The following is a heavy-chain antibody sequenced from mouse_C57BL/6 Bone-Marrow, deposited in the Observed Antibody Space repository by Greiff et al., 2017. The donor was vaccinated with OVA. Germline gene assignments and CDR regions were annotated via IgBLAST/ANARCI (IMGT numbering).Heavy chain of an antibody. J-gene: IGHJ2*01. D-gene: IGHD2-1*01. CDR3: ASYGNYVCFDY. CDR1: GYSFTGYY. V-gene: IGHV1-42*01. Sequence: VQLQQSGPELVKPGASVKISCKASGYSFTGYYMNWVKQSPEKSLEWIGEINPSTGGTTYNQKFKAKATLTVDKSSSTAYMQLKSLTSEDSAVYYCASYGNYVCFDYWGQGTTLTVSS. CDR2: INPSTGGT.